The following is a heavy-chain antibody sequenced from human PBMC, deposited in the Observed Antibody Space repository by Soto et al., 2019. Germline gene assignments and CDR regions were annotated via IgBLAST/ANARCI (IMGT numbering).Heavy chain of an antibody. CDR3: AKRDVPHSTSNAYFYDH. CDR1: GFPFAPST. J-gene: IGHJ4*02. V-gene: IGHV3-23*01. CDR2: ISVSVGST. Sequence: GGSLRLSCGVSGFPFAPSTMSWVRQAPGKGLEWVSTISVSVGSTYSADSVQGRFTVSSDISDNTLFLRMTSLTADDTAVYFCAKRDVPHSTSNAYFYDHWGRGVLVTVSS. D-gene: IGHD2-21*02.